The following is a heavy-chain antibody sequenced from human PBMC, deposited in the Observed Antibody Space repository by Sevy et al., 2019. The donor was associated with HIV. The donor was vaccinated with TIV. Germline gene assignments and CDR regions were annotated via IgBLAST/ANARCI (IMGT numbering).Heavy chain of an antibody. Sequence: GGSLRLSCAASGFTFDDYAIHWVRQAPGKGLEWVSGLSWNSGTIDYADSVKGRFTISRDNAKKSLYLQMNSLRAEDTALYYCAKGAGQWLGDAFDDWGQWTMVTVSS. CDR2: LSWNSGTI. J-gene: IGHJ3*01. V-gene: IGHV3-9*01. D-gene: IGHD6-19*01. CDR1: GFTFDDYA. CDR3: AKGAGQWLGDAFDD.